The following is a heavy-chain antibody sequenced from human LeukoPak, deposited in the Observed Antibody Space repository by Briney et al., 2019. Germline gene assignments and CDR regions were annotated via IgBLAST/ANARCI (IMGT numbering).Heavy chain of an antibody. CDR3: AKKSIDYDLWSAFDI. J-gene: IGHJ3*02. Sequence: PGGPLRLSCAASGFDLSTYGMHWVRQAPGRGLDWVAVISNDGSNQYYADSVKGRFTISRDTSKNTLYLQMKSLRPEDTALYYCAKKSIDYDLWSAFDIWGQGTMVTVSS. D-gene: IGHD3-3*01. CDR1: GFDLSTYG. V-gene: IGHV3-30*18. CDR2: ISNDGSNQ.